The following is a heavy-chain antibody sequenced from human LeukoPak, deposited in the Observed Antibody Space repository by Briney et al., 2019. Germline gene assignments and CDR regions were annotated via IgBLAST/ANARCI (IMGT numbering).Heavy chain of an antibody. J-gene: IGHJ4*02. D-gene: IGHD2-2*01. Sequence: ASVKVSCKASGGTFSSYAISWVRQAPGQGLEWMGGIIPIFGTANYAQKFQGRVTITADESTSTAYMELSSLRSEDTAVYYCARSKWSSTNLMPPYFDYWGQGTLVTVSS. V-gene: IGHV1-69*13. CDR2: IIPIFGTA. CDR3: ARSKWSSTNLMPPYFDY. CDR1: GGTFSSYA.